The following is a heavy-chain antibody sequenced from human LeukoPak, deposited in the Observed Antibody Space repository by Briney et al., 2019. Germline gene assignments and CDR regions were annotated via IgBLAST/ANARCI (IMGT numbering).Heavy chain of an antibody. Sequence: PGGSLRLSCAASGFSFRDYWMSWVRQAPGKGLEWVGRIKSKTDGGTTDYAAPVKGRFTISRDDSKNTLYLQMNSLKTEDTAVYYCTTDGYPTVVKVFDYWGQGTLVTVSS. D-gene: IGHD4-23*01. V-gene: IGHV3-15*01. CDR1: GFSFRDYW. CDR2: IKSKTDGGTT. J-gene: IGHJ4*02. CDR3: TTDGYPTVVKVFDY.